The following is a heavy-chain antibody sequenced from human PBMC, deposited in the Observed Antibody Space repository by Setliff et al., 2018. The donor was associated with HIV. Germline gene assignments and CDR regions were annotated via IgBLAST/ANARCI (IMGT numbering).Heavy chain of an antibody. CDR3: AKDGPDNYYDSSGYPDS. J-gene: IGHJ4*02. V-gene: IGHV3-43D*03. CDR1: GFTFDDYA. D-gene: IGHD3-22*01. CDR2: ISWDGGST. Sequence: GGSLRLSCAASGFTFDDYAMHWVRQAPGKGLEWVSLISWDGGSTYYADSVKGRFTISRDNSKNSLYLQMNSLRAEDAALYYCAKDGPDNYYDSSGYPDSWGQGTLVTVSS.